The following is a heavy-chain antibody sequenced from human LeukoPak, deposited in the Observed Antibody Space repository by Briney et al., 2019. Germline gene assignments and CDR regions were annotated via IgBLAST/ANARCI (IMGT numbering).Heavy chain of an antibody. J-gene: IGHJ4*02. CDR1: GGSISSGSYY. CDR2: IYTSGST. V-gene: IGHV4-61*02. Sequence: PSETLSLTCTVSGGSISSGSYYWSWIRQPAGKGLEWIGRIYTSGSTNYNPSLKSRVTISVDTSKNQFSLKLSSVTAADTAVYYCARNSIVGARGYFDYWGQGTLVTVSS. CDR3: ARNSIVGARGYFDY. D-gene: IGHD1-26*01.